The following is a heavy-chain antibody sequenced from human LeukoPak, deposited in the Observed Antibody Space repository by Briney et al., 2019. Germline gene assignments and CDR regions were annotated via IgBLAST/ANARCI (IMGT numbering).Heavy chain of an antibody. D-gene: IGHD3-3*01. Sequence: PSETLSLTCTVSGGSISSYYWSWIRQPPGKGLEWIGYIYYSGSTNYNPSLKSRVTISVDTSKNQFSLKLSSVTAADTAVYYCARVPSTYDFWSGYYSNYYYYMDVWGKGTTVTVSS. V-gene: IGHV4-59*01. CDR3: ARVPSTYDFWSGYYSNYYYYMDV. CDR2: IYYSGST. J-gene: IGHJ6*03. CDR1: GGSISSYY.